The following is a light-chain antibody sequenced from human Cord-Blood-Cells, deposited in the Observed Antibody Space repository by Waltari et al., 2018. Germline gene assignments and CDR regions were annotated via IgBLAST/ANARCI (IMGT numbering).Light chain of an antibody. Sequence: GTSSDVGGYNYVSWYQQHPGKAPKLMIYDVSNRPSGVSNRFSGSKSGNTASLTISGLQAEDEADYYCSSYTSSSTLVFGGGTKLTVL. CDR1: SSDVGGYNY. CDR3: SSYTSSSTLV. CDR2: DVS. J-gene: IGLJ2*01. V-gene: IGLV2-14*04.